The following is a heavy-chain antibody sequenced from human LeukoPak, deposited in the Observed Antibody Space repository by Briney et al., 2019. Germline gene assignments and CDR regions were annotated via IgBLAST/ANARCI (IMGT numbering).Heavy chain of an antibody. D-gene: IGHD6-6*01. J-gene: IGHJ4*02. V-gene: IGHV3-21*01. CDR1: GFTFSSYS. CDR2: ISSSSSYI. Sequence: GGSLRLSCAASGFTFSSYSMHWVRQAPGKGLEWVSSISSSSSYIYYADSVKGRFTISRDNAKNSLYLQMNSLRAEDTAVYYCARDLVLAACSFDYWGQGTLVTVSS. CDR3: ARDLVLAACSFDY.